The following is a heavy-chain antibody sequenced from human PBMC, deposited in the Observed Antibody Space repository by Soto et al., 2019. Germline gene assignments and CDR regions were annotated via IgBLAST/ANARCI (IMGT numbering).Heavy chain of an antibody. J-gene: IGHJ4*02. CDR2: ISPYNGNT. Sequence: ASVKVSCKASGYTFTSYGISWVRQAPGQGLEWMGWISPYNGNTNYAQKLQGRVTITADKSTSTAYMELSSLRSEDTAVYFCARSKAAAGTRLPLASWSQGTQVTVSS. D-gene: IGHD6-13*01. V-gene: IGHV1-18*01. CDR3: ARSKAAAGTRLPLAS. CDR1: GYTFTSYG.